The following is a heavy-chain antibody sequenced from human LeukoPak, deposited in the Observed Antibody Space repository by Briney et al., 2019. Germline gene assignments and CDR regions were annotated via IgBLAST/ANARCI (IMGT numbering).Heavy chain of an antibody. V-gene: IGHV4-59*01. Sequence: AETLSLTCTVSGGSISSYYWSWVRQPPGKGLEWIGYIYYSGSTNYNPSLKSRGTISVDTSKNQFSLKLSSVTAADTAVYYCARAPKGNYDYSDLPPYYFDYWGQGTLVTVSS. D-gene: IGHD4-11*01. J-gene: IGHJ4*02. CDR3: ARAPKGNYDYSDLPPYYFDY. CDR1: GGSISSYY. CDR2: IYYSGST.